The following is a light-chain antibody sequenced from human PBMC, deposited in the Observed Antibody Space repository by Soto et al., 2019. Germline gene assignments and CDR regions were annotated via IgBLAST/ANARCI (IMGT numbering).Light chain of an antibody. CDR3: QQRSNGIT. CDR1: QSVSSY. J-gene: IGKJ4*01. CDR2: DAS. Sequence: EIVMTQFPNTLSVSPGETVTLSCRASQSVSSYLAWYQEKPGQAPRLLIFDASNRATGIPARFSGSGSGTDFTLTINSLEPEDFAVYYCQQRSNGITFGGGTKVDIK. V-gene: IGKV3-11*01.